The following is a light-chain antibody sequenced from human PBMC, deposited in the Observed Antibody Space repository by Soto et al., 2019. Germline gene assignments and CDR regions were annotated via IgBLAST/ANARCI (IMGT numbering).Light chain of an antibody. CDR1: SSDVGGYNY. Sequence: QSALTQPRSVSGSPGQSVTISCTGTSSDVGGYNYVSWYQQHPGKAPKLMISDVSKRPSGVPDRFSGSKSGNTASLTISGLQAGDEADYYCCSSAGTYTSVFGGGTKLTVL. J-gene: IGLJ3*02. V-gene: IGLV2-11*01. CDR2: DVS. CDR3: CSSAGTYTSV.